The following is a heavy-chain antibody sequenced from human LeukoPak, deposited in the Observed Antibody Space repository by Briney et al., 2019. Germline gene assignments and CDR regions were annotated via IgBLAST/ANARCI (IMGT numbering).Heavy chain of an antibody. V-gene: IGHV1-2*02. CDR1: GYSFTDYY. CDR2: INLNNGDI. D-gene: IGHD2-21*01. Sequence: ASVKVSCKASGYSFTDYYMHWVRRAPGQGLEWMGWINLNNGDIKSAQKFQGRVTMTRDTSITTVYMEVSWLTSDDTAIYYCARADRLHGGPYLIGPWGQGTLVTVSS. CDR3: ARADRLHGGPYLIGP. J-gene: IGHJ5*02.